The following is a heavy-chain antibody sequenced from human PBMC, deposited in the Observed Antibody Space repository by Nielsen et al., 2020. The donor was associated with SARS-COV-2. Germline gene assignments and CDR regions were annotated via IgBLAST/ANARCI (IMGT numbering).Heavy chain of an antibody. CDR2: IYYRGST. D-gene: IGHD6-19*01. J-gene: IGHJ4*02. CDR1: GGSISSSSYY. CDR3: ARLPLRAGGPGYSSGWDY. V-gene: IGHV4-39*02. Sequence: SETLSLTCTVSGGSISSSSYYWGWIRQPPGKGLEWIGSIYYRGSTYYNPSLKSRVTISVDTSKNHFSLNLSSVTAADTAVYYCARLPLRAGGPGYSSGWDYWGQGTLVTVSS.